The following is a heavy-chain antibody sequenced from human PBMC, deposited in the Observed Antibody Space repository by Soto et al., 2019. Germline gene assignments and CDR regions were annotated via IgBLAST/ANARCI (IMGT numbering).Heavy chain of an antibody. Sequence: SETLSLTCTVSGGSTTSGGYYWNWIRQHPGKGLEWIGYIHHSGSNYHNPSLESRVTMSIDTSKHQISLKLSSVTAADTAIYYCERETYNYDSSGYYDCWGQGTLVTVSS. V-gene: IGHV4-31*03. CDR3: ERETYNYDSSGYYDC. CDR2: IHHSGSN. D-gene: IGHD3-22*01. J-gene: IGHJ4*02. CDR1: GGSTTSGGYY.